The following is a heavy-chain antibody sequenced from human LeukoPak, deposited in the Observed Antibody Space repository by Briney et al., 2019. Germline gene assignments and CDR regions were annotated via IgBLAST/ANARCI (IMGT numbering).Heavy chain of an antibody. CDR3: AKVFYPAAGTGRVDFPFDY. CDR1: GFNFSTYW. D-gene: IGHD6-13*01. V-gene: IGHV3-23*01. CDR2: ISGSGGST. Sequence: GGSLRLSCTASGFNFSTYWMTWVRQVPGKGLEWVSSISGSGGSTYYADSVKGRFTISRDNSKTTLYLQMNSLRAEDTAVYYCAKVFYPAAGTGRVDFPFDYWGQGTLVTVSS. J-gene: IGHJ4*02.